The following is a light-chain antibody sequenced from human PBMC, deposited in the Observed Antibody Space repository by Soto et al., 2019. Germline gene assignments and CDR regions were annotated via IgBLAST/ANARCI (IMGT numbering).Light chain of an antibody. CDR2: TNN. Sequence: QSVLTQPPSASGTPGQRVTISCSGSISNIGGNTVNWYQQLPGTAPKLLMYTNNQRPSGVPDRFSGSKSGTSASLAISGLQSEDEADYYCAALDDSLKGVVFGGGTKLTVL. CDR3: AALDDSLKGVV. J-gene: IGLJ2*01. V-gene: IGLV1-44*01. CDR1: ISNIGGNT.